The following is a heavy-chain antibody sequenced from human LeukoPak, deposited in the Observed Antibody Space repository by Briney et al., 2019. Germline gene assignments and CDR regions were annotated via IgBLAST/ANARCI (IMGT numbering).Heavy chain of an antibody. CDR1: GGSMSGFF. Sequence: SETLSLTCTVSGGSMSGFFWTWIRQPPGRELEWLGSIYYSGSSAKYNPSLKSRVTISVDTSKSQFSLNLDSATAADTAVYYCARTSRHFYGSGTNLTPWPAGMDVWGQGTTVTVSS. V-gene: IGHV4-59*01. D-gene: IGHD3-10*01. CDR3: ARTSRHFYGSGTNLTPWPAGMDV. J-gene: IGHJ6*02. CDR2: IYYSGSS.